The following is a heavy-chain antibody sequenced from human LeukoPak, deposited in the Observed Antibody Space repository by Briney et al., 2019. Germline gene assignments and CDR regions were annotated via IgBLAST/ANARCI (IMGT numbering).Heavy chain of an antibody. CDR3: ASMGASPLV. CDR2: ITGSGGST. J-gene: IGHJ4*02. V-gene: IGHV3-23*01. CDR1: GFTFSSYA. D-gene: IGHD1-26*01. Sequence: GGSLRLSCAASGFTFSSYAMSWVRQAPGKGLEWVSTITGSGGSTYSADSVKGRFTISRDNSKNTLYLQMNRLRAEDTAVYYCASMGASPLVGGQGSLVTVSS.